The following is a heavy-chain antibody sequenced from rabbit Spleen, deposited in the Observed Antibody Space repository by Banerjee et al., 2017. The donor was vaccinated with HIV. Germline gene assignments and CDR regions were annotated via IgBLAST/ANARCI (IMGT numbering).Heavy chain of an antibody. CDR1: GVSFSGNSY. D-gene: IGHD8-1*01. V-gene: IGHV1S40*01. J-gene: IGHJ6*01. Sequence: QSLEESGGDLVKPGASLTLTCTASGVSFSGNSYMCWVRQAPGKGLEWIVCIDTGSSGFTYSATWAKGRFTISKTSSTTVTLQMSSLTAADTATYFCARDAGTSFSTYGMDLWAQGPWSPS. CDR3: ARDAGTSFSTYGMDL. CDR2: IDTGSSGFT.